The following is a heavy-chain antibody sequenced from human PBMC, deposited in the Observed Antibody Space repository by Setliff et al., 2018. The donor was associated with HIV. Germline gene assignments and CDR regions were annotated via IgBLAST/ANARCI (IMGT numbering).Heavy chain of an antibody. D-gene: IGHD3-10*01. CDR1: GYTFTTYS. Sequence: VKVSCKASGYTFTTYSLHWVRQAPGQSLEWMGWINVGNGDTKYSQDLQGRITITRDTSANTAYMELSRLRSDDTAEYFCARGALLAVFDFDHWGHGTLVTVAS. V-gene: IGHV1-3*01. CDR2: INVGNGDT. CDR3: ARGALLAVFDFDH. J-gene: IGHJ4*01.